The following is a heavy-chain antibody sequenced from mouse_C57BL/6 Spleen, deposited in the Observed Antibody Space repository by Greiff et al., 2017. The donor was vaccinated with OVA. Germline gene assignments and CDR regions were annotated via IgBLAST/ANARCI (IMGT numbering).Heavy chain of an antibody. CDR3: ARNYGSSTDY. CDR2: IYPGDGDT. J-gene: IGHJ2*01. V-gene: IGHV1-82*01. D-gene: IGHD1-1*01. Sequence: QVQLQQSGPELVKPGASVKISCKASGYAFSSSWMNWVKQRPGQGLEWIGRIYPGDGDTNYNGKFKGKATLTADKSSSTASMQLSSLTSEDSAVYFCARNYGSSTDYWGQGTTLTVSS. CDR1: GYAFSSSW.